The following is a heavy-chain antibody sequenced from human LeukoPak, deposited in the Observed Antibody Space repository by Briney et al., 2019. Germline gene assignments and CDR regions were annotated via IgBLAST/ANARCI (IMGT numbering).Heavy chain of an antibody. D-gene: IGHD2/OR15-2a*01. CDR3: ARPSMGRHYFDY. J-gene: IGHJ4*02. CDR1: GDSISSGTYY. V-gene: IGHV4-61*02. CDR2: IYTSGST. Sequence: SQTLSLTCTVSGDSISSGTYYWSWIRQPAGKGLEWIGRIYTSGSTNYNPSLKSRLIISVDTSKNQFSRKLSSVTAADTAVYYCARPSMGRHYFDYWGQGTLVTVSS.